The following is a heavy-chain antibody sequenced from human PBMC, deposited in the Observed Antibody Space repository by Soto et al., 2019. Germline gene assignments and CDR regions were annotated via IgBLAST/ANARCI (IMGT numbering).Heavy chain of an antibody. Sequence: PGGSLRLSCVASGLTFGSRAMSWVRQAPGEGLQWVSTITDTGGDAKYADSVRGRFVISRDNSRSTLYLQMNSLRAEDTAVYHCAKVDGNISERGYYFDSWGQGTVVTVSS. D-gene: IGHD5-12*01. CDR2: ITDTGGDA. CDR3: AKVDGNISERGYYFDS. CDR1: GLTFGSRA. V-gene: IGHV3-23*01. J-gene: IGHJ4*02.